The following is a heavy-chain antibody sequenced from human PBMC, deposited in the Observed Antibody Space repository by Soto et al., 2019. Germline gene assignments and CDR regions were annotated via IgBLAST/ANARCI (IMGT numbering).Heavy chain of an antibody. CDR3: ARSQDYGDYDYYYYYGMDV. CDR2: IIPIFGTA. D-gene: IGHD4-17*01. V-gene: IGHV1-69*01. CDR1: GGTFSSYA. J-gene: IGHJ6*02. Sequence: QVQLVQSGAEVKKPGSSVKVSCKASGGTFSSYAISWVRQAPGQGLEWMGGIIPIFGTANYAQKFQGRGPITADESTSTAYMELSSLGSEDTAVYYCARSQDYGDYDYYYYYGMDVWGQGTTVTVSS.